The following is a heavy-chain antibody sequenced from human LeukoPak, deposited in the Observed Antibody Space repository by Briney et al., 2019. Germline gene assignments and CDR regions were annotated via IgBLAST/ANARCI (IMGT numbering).Heavy chain of an antibody. CDR2: MNTDGSTT. V-gene: IGHV3-74*01. CDR3: GRDNTGSVDY. Sequence: PGGSLRLSCAASGFTFCSYWMIWVRQAPGKGLVYVSHMNTDGSTTNYVDSVKGRFTISRDNAKNTLYLQMDSLRAEDTAVYYCGRDNTGSVDYWGQGTLVTVPS. CDR1: GFTFCSYW. J-gene: IGHJ4*02. D-gene: IGHD3-10*01.